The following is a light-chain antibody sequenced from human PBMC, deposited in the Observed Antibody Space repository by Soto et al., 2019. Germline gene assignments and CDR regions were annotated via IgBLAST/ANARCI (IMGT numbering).Light chain of an antibody. J-gene: IGLJ2*01. CDR3: SSYTSSSTLE. CDR1: SSDVGGYNY. Sequence: QSALTQPASVSGSPGQSINISCTGTSSDVGGYNYVSWYQQHPGKAPKLMIYDVSNRPSGVSNRFSGSKSGNTASLTISGLQAEDEADYYCSSYTSSSTLEFGGGTKLTVL. V-gene: IGLV2-14*01. CDR2: DVS.